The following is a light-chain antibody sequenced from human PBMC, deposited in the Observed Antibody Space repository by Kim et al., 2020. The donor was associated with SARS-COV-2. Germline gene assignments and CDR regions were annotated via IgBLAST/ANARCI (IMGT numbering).Light chain of an antibody. J-gene: IGKJ4*01. Sequence: ATKGDSVTITCRASQDISKSLAWYQQKPEKAPELLIYDAFTLQSGVSPRFSGSRSGTDFTLTISSLQSEDFATYYCQQHYIYPLSFGGGTKVDIK. CDR2: DAF. V-gene: IGKV1-8*01. CDR3: QQHYIYPLS. CDR1: QDISKS.